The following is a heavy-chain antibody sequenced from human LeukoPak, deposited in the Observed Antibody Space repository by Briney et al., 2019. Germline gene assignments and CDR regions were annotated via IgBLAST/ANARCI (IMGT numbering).Heavy chain of an antibody. CDR2: IYYSGST. J-gene: IGHJ6*02. D-gene: IGHD5-18*01. CDR3: ARGSLRFPPVTDTALYYGMDV. V-gene: IGHV4-59*12. Sequence: PSETLSLTCTVSGGSISSYYWSWIRQPPGKGLEWIGYIYYSGSTNYNPSLKSRVTISVDTSKNQFSLKLSSVTAADTAVYYCARGSLRFPPVTDTALYYGMDVWGQGTTVTVSS. CDR1: GGSISSYY.